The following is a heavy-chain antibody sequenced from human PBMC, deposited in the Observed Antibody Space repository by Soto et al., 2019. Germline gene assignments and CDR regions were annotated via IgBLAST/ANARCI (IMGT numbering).Heavy chain of an antibody. Sequence: PSETLSLTCAVSGGSISSGGYSWSWIRQPPGKGLEWIGYIYHSGSTSYNPSLKSRLIISLDTSKNQFSLRLSSVTAADTAVYYCARGYYYDSNAYYHDAFDIWGQGTTVTVSS. J-gene: IGHJ3*02. D-gene: IGHD3-22*01. CDR1: GGSISSGGYS. CDR3: ARGYYYDSNAYYHDAFDI. CDR2: IYHSGST. V-gene: IGHV4-30-2*01.